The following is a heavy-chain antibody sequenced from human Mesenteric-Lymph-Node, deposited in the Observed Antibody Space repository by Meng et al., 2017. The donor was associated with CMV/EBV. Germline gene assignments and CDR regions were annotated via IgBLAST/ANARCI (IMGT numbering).Heavy chain of an antibody. J-gene: IGHJ6*02. CDR2: IKSKTDGGTT. CDR3: SGYYYYYGMDV. V-gene: IGHV3-15*01. Sequence: GESLKISCAASGFTFSNAWMSWVRQAPGKGLEWVGRIKSKTDGGTTDYAAPVKGRFTISRDDSKNTLYLQMNSRKTEDTAVYYCSGYYYYYGMDVWGQGTTVTVSS. CDR1: GFTFSNAW.